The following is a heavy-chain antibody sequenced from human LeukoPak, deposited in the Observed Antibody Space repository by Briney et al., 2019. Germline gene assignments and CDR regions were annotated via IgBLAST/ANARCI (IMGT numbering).Heavy chain of an antibody. Sequence: ASETLSLTCAVYGGSFSGYYWSWIRQPPGKRLERIGEINHSGGTNYNPSLKSRVTISVDTSKNQFSLKLSSVTAADTAVYYCARVRYDIPLLWGQGTLVTVSS. D-gene: IGHD3-9*01. V-gene: IGHV4-34*01. J-gene: IGHJ4*02. CDR2: INHSGGT. CDR1: GGSFSGYY. CDR3: ARVRYDIPLL.